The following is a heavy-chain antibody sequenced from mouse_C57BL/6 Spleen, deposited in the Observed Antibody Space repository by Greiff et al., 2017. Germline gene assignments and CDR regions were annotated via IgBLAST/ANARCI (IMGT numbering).Heavy chain of an antibody. CDR3: ARLAFDY. V-gene: IGHV1-69*01. J-gene: IGHJ2*01. Sequence: VQLQQPGAELVMPGASVKLSCKASGYTFTSYWMHWVKQRPGQGLEWIGEIDPSDSYTNYNQKFTGKSTLTVDKSSSTAYMQLSSLTSEDSAVYYCARLAFDYWGQGTTLTVSS. CDR2: IDPSDSYT. CDR1: GYTFTSYW.